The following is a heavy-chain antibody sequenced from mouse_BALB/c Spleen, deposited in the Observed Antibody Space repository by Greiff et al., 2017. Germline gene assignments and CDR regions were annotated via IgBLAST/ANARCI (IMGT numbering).Heavy chain of an antibody. V-gene: IGHV1-18*01. J-gene: IGHJ3*01. Sequence: EVKLMESGPELVKPGASVKIPCKASGYTFTDYNMDWVKQSHGKSLEWIGDINPNNGGTIYNQKFKGKATLTVDKSSSTAYMELRSLTSEDTAVYYCARPYGSSYRFAYWGQGTLVTVSA. CDR3: ARPYGSSYRFAY. D-gene: IGHD1-1*01. CDR2: INPNNGGT. CDR1: GYTFTDYN.